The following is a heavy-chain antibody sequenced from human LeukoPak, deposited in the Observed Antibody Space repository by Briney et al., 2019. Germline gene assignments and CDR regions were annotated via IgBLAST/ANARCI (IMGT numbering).Heavy chain of an antibody. CDR2: ISYDGSNK. CDR1: GFTFSSYA. J-gene: IGHJ4*02. Sequence: GRSLRLSCAASGFTFSSYAMHWVRQAPGKGLEWVAVISYDGSNKYYADSVKGRFTISRDNSKNTLYLQMNSLRAEDTAVYYCARALEMYYYDSSGYYSVDYWGQGTLVTVSS. V-gene: IGHV3-30-3*01. D-gene: IGHD3-22*01. CDR3: ARALEMYYYDSSGYYSVDY.